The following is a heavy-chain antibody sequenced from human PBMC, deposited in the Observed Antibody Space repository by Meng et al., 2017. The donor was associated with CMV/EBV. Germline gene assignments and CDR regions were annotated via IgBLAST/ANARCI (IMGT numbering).Heavy chain of an antibody. D-gene: IGHD3-22*01. CDR2: ISAYNGNT. J-gene: IGHJ6*02. CDR1: GYTFTSYG. Sequence: ASVKVSCKASGYTFTSYGISWVRQAPGQGLEWMGWISAYNGNTNYAQKLQGRVTMTTDTSTSTAYMELRSLRSDDTAVYYCARDPGYSSGYYPVYYYYGMDVWGQGTTVTVSS. V-gene: IGHV1-18*01. CDR3: ARDPGYSSGYYPVYYYYGMDV.